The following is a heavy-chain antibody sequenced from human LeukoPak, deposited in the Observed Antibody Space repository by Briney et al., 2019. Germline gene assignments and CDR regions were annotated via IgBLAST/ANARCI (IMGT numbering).Heavy chain of an antibody. D-gene: IGHD3-9*01. Sequence: ASVKVSCKASGYTFTSYDINWVRQAPGQGLEWMGWMNPNSGNTDYAQKLQGRVTMTRNNSISTAYMELSSLRSEDTAVYYCARVAWFYDILTGYLNWFDPWGQGTLVTVSS. CDR3: ARVAWFYDILTGYLNWFDP. CDR2: MNPNSGNT. J-gene: IGHJ5*02. CDR1: GYTFTSYD. V-gene: IGHV1-8*01.